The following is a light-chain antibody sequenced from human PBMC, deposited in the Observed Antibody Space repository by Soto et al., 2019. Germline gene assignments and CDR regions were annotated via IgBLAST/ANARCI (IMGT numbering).Light chain of an antibody. Sequence: QSVLTQPASVSGSPGQSITISCTGTSSDIGGYNYVSWYQQHPGKAPKLMIYEVSNRPSGVSNRFSGSKSGSTASLTISGLQAEDEADYYCSSFRSTTTLFGGGTQLTVL. V-gene: IGLV2-14*01. J-gene: IGLJ2*01. CDR2: EVS. CDR3: SSFRSTTTL. CDR1: SSDIGGYNY.